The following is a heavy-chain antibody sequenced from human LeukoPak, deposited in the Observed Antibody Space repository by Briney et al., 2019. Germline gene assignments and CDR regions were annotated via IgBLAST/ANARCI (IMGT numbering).Heavy chain of an antibody. D-gene: IGHD2-2*02. CDR1: GFTFSSYG. CDR2: ISYDGSNK. Sequence: GGSLRLSCAASGFTFSSYGMHWVRQAPGKGLEWVAVISYDGSNKYYADSVKGRFTISRDSSKNTLYLQMNSLRAEDTAVYYCAKELPDYIVVVPAAIAEYYFDYWGQGTLVTVSS. J-gene: IGHJ4*02. V-gene: IGHV3-30*18. CDR3: AKELPDYIVVVPAAIAEYYFDY.